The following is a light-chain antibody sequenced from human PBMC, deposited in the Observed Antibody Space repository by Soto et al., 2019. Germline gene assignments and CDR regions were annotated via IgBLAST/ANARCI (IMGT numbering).Light chain of an antibody. V-gene: IGKV1-17*01. J-gene: IGKJ3*01. Sequence: DIQMTQSPSSLSASAGDRVTITCRASQGVGNSLDWYQQKPGKAPKRLIYEISSLQTGVPSRFSGTGSGTELTLTISGLQPEDFATYYCLQHTSVPFTFGPGTKVDIK. CDR1: QGVGNS. CDR3: LQHTSVPFT. CDR2: EIS.